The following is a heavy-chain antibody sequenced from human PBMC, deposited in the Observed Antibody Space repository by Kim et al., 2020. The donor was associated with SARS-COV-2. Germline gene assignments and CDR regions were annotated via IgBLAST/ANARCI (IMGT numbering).Heavy chain of an antibody. D-gene: IGHD6-6*01. CDR3: ARQSGIAARQVADF. V-gene: IGHV4-39*01. J-gene: IGHJ1*01. CDR1: GASISSSSYY. Sequence: SETLSLTCNVSGASISSSSYYWGWLRQTPGKGLEWIGTIFHSGSTYYSPSLKSRLSISIDTSKSHFSLRLGSVSAADTGMYYCARQSGIAARQVADFWGQGTHVTVSS. CDR2: IFHSGST.